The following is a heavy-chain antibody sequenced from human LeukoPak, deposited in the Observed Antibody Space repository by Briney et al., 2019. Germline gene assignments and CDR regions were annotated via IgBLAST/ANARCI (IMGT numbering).Heavy chain of an antibody. D-gene: IGHD5-12*01. CDR1: GFTFSSYS. CDR3: ARDAGNSGYGCDL. Sequence: GGSLRLSCVASGFTFSSYSMNWVRQAPGKGLEWVSHIRYTSETFYADSVEGRFTISRDHARNSLYLQMNNLRGEDTAIYYCARDAGNSGYGCDLWGQGTLVTVSS. V-gene: IGHV3-48*01. CDR2: IRYTSET. J-gene: IGHJ5*02.